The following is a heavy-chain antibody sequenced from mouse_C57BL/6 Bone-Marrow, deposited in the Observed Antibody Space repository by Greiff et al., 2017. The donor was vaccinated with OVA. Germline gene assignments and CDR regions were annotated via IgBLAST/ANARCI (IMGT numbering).Heavy chain of an antibody. V-gene: IGHV1-22*01. Sequence: EVQVVESGPELVKPGASVKMSCKASGYTFTDYNMHWVKQSHGKSLEWIGYINPNNGGTSYNQKFKGKATLTVNKSSSTAYMELRSLTSEDSAVYYCARGGRSGYYLADWGQGTTLTVSS. D-gene: IGHD3-2*02. CDR2: INPNNGGT. CDR1: GYTFTDYN. CDR3: ARGGRSGYYLAD. J-gene: IGHJ2*01.